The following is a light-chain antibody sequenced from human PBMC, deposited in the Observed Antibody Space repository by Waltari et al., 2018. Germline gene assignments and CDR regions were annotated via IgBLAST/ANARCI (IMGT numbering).Light chain of an antibody. CDR2: DVF. V-gene: IGLV2-11*01. J-gene: IGLJ3*02. CDR3: CSFAGSYNFGV. Sequence: QFVLTQPRPVSGSPGQSVTLSCPGPNSDFDTYKSVSWYQHHPGTAPKRLIYDVFKRPSGVPDRFSGSKAGNTASLTISGLQAEDEADYYCCSFAGSYNFGVFGGGTKLTVL. CDR1: NSDFDTYKS.